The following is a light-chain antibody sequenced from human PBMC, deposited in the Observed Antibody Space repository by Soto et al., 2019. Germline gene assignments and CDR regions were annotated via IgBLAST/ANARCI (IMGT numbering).Light chain of an antibody. J-gene: IGKJ2*01. V-gene: IGKV3-15*01. CDR1: QSVSSN. CDR3: QQFGTSPLYT. Sequence: EIVMTQSPATLSVSPGERATLSCRASQSVSSNLAWYQQKPGQAPRLLIYGASTRATGIPARFSGSGSGTDFTLTISRLEPEDYAVYHCQQFGTSPLYTFGQGTKVDIK. CDR2: GAS.